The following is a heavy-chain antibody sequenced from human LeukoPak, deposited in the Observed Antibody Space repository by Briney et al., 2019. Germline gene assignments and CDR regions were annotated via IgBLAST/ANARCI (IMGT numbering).Heavy chain of an antibody. CDR1: GFTFSSYA. CDR2: ISGSGGST. CDR3: AKERDIVVVVAATLDY. J-gene: IGHJ4*02. V-gene: IGHV3-23*01. D-gene: IGHD2-15*01. Sequence: PGGSLRLSCAASGFTFSSYAMSGVRQAPGKGLEWVSAISGSGGSTYYADSVKGRFTISRDNSKNTLYLQMNSLRAEDTAVYYCAKERDIVVVVAATLDYWGQGTLVTVSS.